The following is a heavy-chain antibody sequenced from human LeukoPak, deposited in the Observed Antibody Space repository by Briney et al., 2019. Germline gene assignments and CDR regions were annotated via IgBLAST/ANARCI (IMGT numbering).Heavy chain of an antibody. CDR1: GYTLTELS. J-gene: IGHJ4*02. D-gene: IGHD3-10*01. V-gene: IGHV1-24*01. CDR2: FDPEDGET. CDR3: ATMITMVRGVIITPTTFDY. Sequence: ASVKVSCKVSGYTLTELSMHWVRQAPGKGLEWMGGFDPEDGETIYAQKFQGRVTMTEDTSTDTAYMELSSLRSEDAAVYYCATMITMVRGVIITPTTFDYWGQGTLVTVSS.